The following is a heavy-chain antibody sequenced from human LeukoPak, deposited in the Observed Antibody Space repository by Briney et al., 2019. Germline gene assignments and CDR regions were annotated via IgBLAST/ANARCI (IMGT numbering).Heavy chain of an antibody. D-gene: IGHD2-2*01. Sequence: GGSLRLSCAASGFTFSSYAVHWVRQAPGKGLEWVAVISYDGSNKYYADSVKGRFTISRDNSNSTLYLQMNSLRGEDTAVYYCARDRGSSTNGYPPHYWGQGTLVTVSS. V-gene: IGHV3-30-3*01. J-gene: IGHJ4*02. CDR1: GFTFSSYA. CDR3: ARDRGSSTNGYPPHY. CDR2: ISYDGSNK.